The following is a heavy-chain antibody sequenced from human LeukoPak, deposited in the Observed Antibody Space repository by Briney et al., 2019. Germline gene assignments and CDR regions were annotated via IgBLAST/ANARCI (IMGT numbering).Heavy chain of an antibody. CDR2: IYYSGST. Sequence: SETLSLTCTVSGGSISSSSYYWGWIRQPPGKGLEWIGSIYYSGSTYYNPSLKSRVTISVDTSKNQFSLKLSSVTAADTAVYYCARAFPPMGSSGLFGYWGQGTLVTVSS. CDR1: GGSISSSSYY. D-gene: IGHD6-6*01. J-gene: IGHJ4*02. CDR3: ARAFPPMGSSGLFGY. V-gene: IGHV4-39*07.